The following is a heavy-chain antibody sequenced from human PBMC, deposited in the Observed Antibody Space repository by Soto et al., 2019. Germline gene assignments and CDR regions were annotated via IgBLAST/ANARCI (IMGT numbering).Heavy chain of an antibody. CDR2: IYYSGST. Sequence: QVQLQESGPGLVKPSQTLSLTCTVSGGSISSGGYYWSWIRQHPGKGLEWIGYIYYSGSTYYNPSLKCRVTISVDTSKNQFCLKLSSVTAADTAVYYCARDVPPGLGAAGQFDYWGQGTLVTVSS. J-gene: IGHJ4*02. CDR3: ARDVPPGLGAAGQFDY. V-gene: IGHV4-31*03. CDR1: GGSISSGGYY. D-gene: IGHD6-13*01.